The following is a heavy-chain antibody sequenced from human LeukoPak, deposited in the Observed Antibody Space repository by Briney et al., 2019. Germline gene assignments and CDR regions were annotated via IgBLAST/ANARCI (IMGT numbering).Heavy chain of an antibody. D-gene: IGHD4/OR15-4a*01. J-gene: IGHJ4*02. CDR1: GFTFSSYW. V-gene: IGHV3-53*01. CDR2: IYSDNT. Sequence: GGSLRLSCAASGFTFSSYWMSWVRQAPGKGLEWVSFIYSDNTHYSDSVKGRFTISRDNSKNTLYLQMNSLRAEDTAVYYCARRAGAYSHPYDHWGQGTLVTVSS. CDR3: ARRAGAYSHPYDH.